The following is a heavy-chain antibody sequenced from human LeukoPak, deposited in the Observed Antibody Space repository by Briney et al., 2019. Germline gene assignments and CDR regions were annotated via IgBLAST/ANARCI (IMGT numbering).Heavy chain of an antibody. Sequence: SETLSLTCTVSGGSISSGDYYWSWIRQPPGKGLEWIGYIYYSGSTNYNPSLKSRVTISVDTSKNQFSLKLSSVTAADTAVYYCARRIAAARYRWFDPWGQGTLVTVSS. J-gene: IGHJ5*02. CDR1: GGSISSGDYY. V-gene: IGHV4-61*08. D-gene: IGHD6-13*01. CDR2: IYYSGST. CDR3: ARRIAAARYRWFDP.